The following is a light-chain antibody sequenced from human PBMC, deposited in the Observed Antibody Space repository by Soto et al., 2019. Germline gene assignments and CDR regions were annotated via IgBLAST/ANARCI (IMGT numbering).Light chain of an antibody. CDR1: QSINTD. CDR2: GAS. Sequence: NVLTHSPATLSFSPLEGSTIYFRASQSINTDLAWYQQKPGQAPRLLIYGASTSATGIPDRFSGSGSGTDFTLTISRLEAEDFAVYYCQQSSSSPITFGQGTGLEIK. V-gene: IGKV3-20*01. J-gene: IGKJ5*01. CDR3: QQSSSSPIT.